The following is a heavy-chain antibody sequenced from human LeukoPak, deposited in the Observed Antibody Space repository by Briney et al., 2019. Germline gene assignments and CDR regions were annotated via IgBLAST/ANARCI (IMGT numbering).Heavy chain of an antibody. D-gene: IGHD3-10*01. CDR2: IYPGDSDT. Sequence: GESLKISCKGSGYSFTSYWIGWVRQMPGKGLEWMGIIYPGDSDTRYSPSFQGQVTISADKSISTAYLQWSSLQASDTAMYYCARVGYYYGSGSYLDYWGQGTLLTVSS. J-gene: IGHJ4*02. CDR3: ARVGYYYGSGSYLDY. V-gene: IGHV5-51*01. CDR1: GYSFTSYW.